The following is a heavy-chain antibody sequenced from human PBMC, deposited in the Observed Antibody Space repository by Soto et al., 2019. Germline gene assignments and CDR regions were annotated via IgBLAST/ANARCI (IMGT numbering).Heavy chain of an antibody. J-gene: IGHJ3*02. Sequence: GASVKVSCKASGYTFTSYAMYWVRQAPGQRLEWMGWINAGNGNTKYSQKFQGRVTITADKSTSTAYMELSSLRSEDTAVYYCARHSTTPPGAFDIWGQGTMVTVSS. CDR2: INAGNGNT. CDR3: ARHSTTPPGAFDI. CDR1: GYTFTSYA. D-gene: IGHD1-7*01. V-gene: IGHV1-3*01.